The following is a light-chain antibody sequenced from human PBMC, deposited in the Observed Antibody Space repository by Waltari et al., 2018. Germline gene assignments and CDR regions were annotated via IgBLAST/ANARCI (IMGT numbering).Light chain of an antibody. J-gene: IGLJ3*02. V-gene: IGLV1-44*01. Sequence: QSVLTQPPSASGTPGQRVTIPCSGSPSNVGDNVVTWYHQVPGPAPKLVIYRNDQRPSGVPDRFTASKSGTSASLAISGLQSEDEGDYYCATWDDSPTGRWVFGGGTRVTVL. CDR1: PSNVGDNV. CDR3: ATWDDSPTGRWV. CDR2: RND.